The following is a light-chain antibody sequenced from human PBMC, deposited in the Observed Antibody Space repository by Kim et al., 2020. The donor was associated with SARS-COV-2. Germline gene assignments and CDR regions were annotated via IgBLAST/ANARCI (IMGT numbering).Light chain of an antibody. Sequence: QAINSSCTETNSNIGGYNYVSWYQHHPGKAPQLMIYAVTERPSGVSSRFSGSKSGNTASLTISGLQAEDEADYYCISYTSATTWVFGGGTKLTVL. V-gene: IGLV2-14*03. CDR1: NSNIGGYNY. CDR2: AVT. J-gene: IGLJ3*02. CDR3: ISYTSATTWV.